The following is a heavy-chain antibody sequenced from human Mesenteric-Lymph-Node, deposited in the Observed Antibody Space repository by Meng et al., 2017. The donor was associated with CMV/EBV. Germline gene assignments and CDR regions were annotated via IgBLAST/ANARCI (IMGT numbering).Heavy chain of an antibody. CDR3: ARGSTVNDYYGMDV. CDR2: INTDGSRT. CDR1: GFTFSSYW. J-gene: IGHJ6*02. D-gene: IGHD4-11*01. Sequence: GGSLRLSCAASGFTFSSYWMYWVRQGPGKGLVWVSRINTDGSRTTYADSVKGRFTISRDNSKNTLYLQMNSLRAEETGVYYCARGSTVNDYYGMDVWGQGTTVTVSS. V-gene: IGHV3-74*01.